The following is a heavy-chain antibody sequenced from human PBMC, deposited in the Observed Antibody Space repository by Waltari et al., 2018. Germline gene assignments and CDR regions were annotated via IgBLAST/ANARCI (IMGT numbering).Heavy chain of an antibody. CDR1: GFTVSSYW. D-gene: IGHD2-2*01. J-gene: IGHJ5*02. V-gene: IGHV3-74*01. Sequence: QVVESGGGLVQPGGSLRLSCAASGFTVSSYWTPWVRQAPGKGLVWVSRISTDGSSTNYADSVKGRFTISRDNAKNTLYLQMNSLRAEDTAVYYCARDPVVPKADNWFDPWGQGTLVTVSS. CDR2: ISTDGSST. CDR3: ARDPVVPKADNWFDP.